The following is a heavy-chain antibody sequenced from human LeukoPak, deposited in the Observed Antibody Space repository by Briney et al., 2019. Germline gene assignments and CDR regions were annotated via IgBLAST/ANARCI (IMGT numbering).Heavy chain of an antibody. Sequence: GYLRLSCAASGFTFSSYAMSWVRQAPGKGLEWVSGISGSGGSTYYADSVKGRFTISRDNSKNTLYLQMNSLRAEDTAIYYCAKEITVGATHTYYFDYWGQGTLVTVSS. D-gene: IGHD1-26*01. V-gene: IGHV3-23*01. J-gene: IGHJ4*02. CDR3: AKEITVGATHTYYFDY. CDR1: GFTFSSYA. CDR2: ISGSGGST.